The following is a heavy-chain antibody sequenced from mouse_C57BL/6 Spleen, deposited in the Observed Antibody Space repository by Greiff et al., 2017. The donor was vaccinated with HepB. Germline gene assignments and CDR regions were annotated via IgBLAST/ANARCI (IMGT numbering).Heavy chain of an antibody. CDR2: IDPETGGT. CDR3: TRSLIITTVVAHFDY. CDR1: GYTFTDYE. D-gene: IGHD1-1*01. Sequence: QVQLQQSGAELVRPGASVTLSCKASGYTFTDYEMHWVKQTPVHGLEWIGAIDPETGGTAYNQKFKGKAILTADKSSSTAYMELRSLTSEDSAVYYSTRSLIITTVVAHFDYWGQGTTLTVSS. J-gene: IGHJ2*01. V-gene: IGHV1-15*01.